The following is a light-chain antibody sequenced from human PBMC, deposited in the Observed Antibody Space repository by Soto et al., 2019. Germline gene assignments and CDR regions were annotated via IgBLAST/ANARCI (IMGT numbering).Light chain of an antibody. V-gene: IGLV3-21*02. CDR2: DDS. J-gene: IGLJ1*01. CDR3: QVWDSTSDHLYV. CDR1: NIGSKS. Sequence: SYELTQPPSVSVAPGQTARITCGGNNIGSKSVNWYQQKPGQAPVVAVYDDSDRPSGIPERFSGSNSGNTATLTISRVEARDEADYYCQVWDSTSDHLYVFGTGTKLTVL.